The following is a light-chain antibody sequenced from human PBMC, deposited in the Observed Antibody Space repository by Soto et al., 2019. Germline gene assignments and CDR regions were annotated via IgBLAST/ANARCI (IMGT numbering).Light chain of an antibody. J-gene: IGLJ2*01. V-gene: IGLV2-14*03. CDR2: GVS. CDR1: SSDVGAYKY. CDR3: CSYTSSTTPL. Sequence: QSVLTQPASVSGSPGQSVTISCTGTSSDVGAYKYVSWYQKHPGKAPKLMIYGVSNRPSGISNRFSGSKSGNTASLTISGLQAEDEADYYCCSYTSSTTPLFGGGTQVTVL.